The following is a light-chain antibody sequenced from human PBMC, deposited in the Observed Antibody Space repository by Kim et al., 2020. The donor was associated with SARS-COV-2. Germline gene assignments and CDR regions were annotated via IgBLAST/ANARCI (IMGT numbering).Light chain of an antibody. J-gene: IGLJ3*02. Sequence: SGRLTCTLGGGNSSYAIAWHQQQPEKGPRYLMKLNSDGSHSKGDGVPDRFSGSSAGAERYLTISSLQSEDEADYYCQTWGSGMGVFGGGTKLTVL. V-gene: IGLV4-69*01. CDR2: LNSDGSH. CDR3: QTWGSGMGV. CDR1: GGNSSYA.